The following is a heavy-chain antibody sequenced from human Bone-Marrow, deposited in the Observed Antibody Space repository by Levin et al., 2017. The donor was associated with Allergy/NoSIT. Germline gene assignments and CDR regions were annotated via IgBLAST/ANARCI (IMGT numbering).Heavy chain of an antibody. Sequence: GGSLRLSCAASGLPFIPSSLPWFRPVPGKGLEGIGRIKNRRVGGAIDYNTPVKGRFVISRDDSEATVYLQMNSLRAEDSGIYYCASDTRYWGQGVLVTVSS. CDR1: GLPFIPSS. D-gene: IGHD3-9*01. CDR2: IKNRRVGGAI. CDR3: ASDTRY. J-gene: IGHJ4*02. V-gene: IGHV3-15*01.